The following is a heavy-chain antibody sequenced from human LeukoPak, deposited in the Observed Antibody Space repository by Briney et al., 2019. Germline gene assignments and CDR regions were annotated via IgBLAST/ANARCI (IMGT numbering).Heavy chain of an antibody. Sequence: PGGSLRLSCAASGFTFSSYEMNWVRQAPGKGLEWVSYISSSGSTIYYADSVKGRFTISRDNAKNSLYLQMNSLRAEDTAVYYCARDSARVRWFGELLRIRFDYWGQGTLVAVSS. CDR3: ARDSARVRWFGELLRIRFDY. J-gene: IGHJ4*02. CDR2: ISSSGSTI. V-gene: IGHV3-48*03. D-gene: IGHD3-10*01. CDR1: GFTFSSYE.